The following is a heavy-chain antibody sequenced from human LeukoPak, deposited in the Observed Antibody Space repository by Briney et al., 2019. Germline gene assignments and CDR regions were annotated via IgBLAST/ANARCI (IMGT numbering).Heavy chain of an antibody. J-gene: IGHJ5*02. CDR1: GGSISSYY. V-gene: IGHV4-34*01. CDR3: ARSAGYCSSTSCYRIWFDP. CDR2: INHSGST. Sequence: SETLSLTYTVSGGSISSYYWSWIRQPPGKGLEWIGEINHSGSTNYNPSLKSRVTISVDTSKNQFSLKLSSVTAADTAVYYCARSAGYCSSTSCYRIWFDPWGQGTLVTVSS. D-gene: IGHD2-2*01.